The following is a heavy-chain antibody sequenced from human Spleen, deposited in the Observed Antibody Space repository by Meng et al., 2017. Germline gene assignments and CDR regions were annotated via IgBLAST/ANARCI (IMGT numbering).Heavy chain of an antibody. J-gene: IGHJ3*02. Sequence: GGSLRLSCVVSGVSSSDSDIHWVRQASGKGLEWVGRTGGRRKSFAAAYAAPVRGRFTIFRDDSRNTAYLQMNSLKTEDSAFYYCTIYIRGHIWGQGTMVTVSS. CDR2: TGGRRKSFAA. CDR3: TIYIRGHI. D-gene: IGHD6-19*01. V-gene: IGHV3-73*01. CDR1: GVSSSDSD.